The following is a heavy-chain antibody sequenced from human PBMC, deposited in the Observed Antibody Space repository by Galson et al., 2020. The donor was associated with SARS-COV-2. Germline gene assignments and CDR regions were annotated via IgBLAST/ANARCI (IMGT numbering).Heavy chain of an antibody. CDR2: MYNSGST. D-gene: IGHD2-21*01. J-gene: IGHJ6*04. CDR3: TRGSLDVVSAPPPLYLDV. Sequence: SETLSLTCTVSGDSIRNHYWSWIRQPPGKGLEWIGYMYNSGSTYYNPSLRSRVTISVDISKNQFSLKLSSVTAADTAVYFCTRGSLDVVSAPPPLYLDVWGKGTTVTVSS. V-gene: IGHV4-59*11. CDR1: GDSIRNHY.